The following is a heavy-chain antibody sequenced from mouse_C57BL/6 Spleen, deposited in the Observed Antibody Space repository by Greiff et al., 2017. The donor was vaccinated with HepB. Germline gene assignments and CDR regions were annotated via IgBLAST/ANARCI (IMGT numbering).Heavy chain of an antibody. CDR3: ARDLGDYDVWFAY. CDR2: ISYDGSN. Sequence: EVKLEESGPGLVKPSQSLSLTCSVTGYSITSGYYWNWIRQFPGNKLEWMGYISYDGSNNYNPSLKNRISITRDTSKNQFFLKLNSVTTEDTATYYGARDLGDYDVWFAYWGQGTLVTVSA. V-gene: IGHV3-6*01. D-gene: IGHD2-4*01. CDR1: GYSITSGYY. J-gene: IGHJ3*01.